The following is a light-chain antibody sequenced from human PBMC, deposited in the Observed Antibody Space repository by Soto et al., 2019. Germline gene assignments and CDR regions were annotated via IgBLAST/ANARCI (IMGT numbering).Light chain of an antibody. Sequence: EIQMTESPSTLSGSVGDRVTITYRASQTISSWLGWYQQKPGKAPKLLIYKAPTLKSGVPSRFSGSGSGTEFTLTISSLQSDDFATYYCQHYNSYSEAFGQGTKVDSK. V-gene: IGKV1-5*03. CDR2: KAP. CDR3: QHYNSYSEA. J-gene: IGKJ1*01. CDR1: QTISSW.